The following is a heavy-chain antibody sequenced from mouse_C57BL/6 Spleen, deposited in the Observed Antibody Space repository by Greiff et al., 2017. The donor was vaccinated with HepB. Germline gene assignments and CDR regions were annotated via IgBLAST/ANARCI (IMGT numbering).Heavy chain of an antibody. Sequence: EVKLMESGGGLVQPKGSLKLSCAASGFSFNTYAMNWVRQAPGKGLEWVARIRSKSNNYATYYADSVKDRFTISRDDSESMLYLQMNNLKTEDTAMYYCVGHAYGNQLYYAMDYWGQGTSVTVSS. CDR1: GFSFNTYA. CDR2: IRSKSNNYAT. J-gene: IGHJ4*01. CDR3: VGHAYGNQLYYAMDY. D-gene: IGHD2-1*01. V-gene: IGHV10-1*01.